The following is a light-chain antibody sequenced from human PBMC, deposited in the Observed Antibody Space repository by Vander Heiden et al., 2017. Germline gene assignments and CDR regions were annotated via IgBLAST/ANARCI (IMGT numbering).Light chain of an antibody. J-gene: IGKJ1*01. CDR2: AAS. V-gene: IGKV1-39*01. CDR3: QQRYSNHRTWT. CDR1: QSISSY. Sequence: DIQMTQSPSSLSASVGDRVTITCRASQSISSYLNWYQQKPGKAPKLLIYAASSLQRGVKSRFSGSGDGTDVTLTISSRQPEDFETYYCQQRYSNHRTWTFGQGTKVEIK.